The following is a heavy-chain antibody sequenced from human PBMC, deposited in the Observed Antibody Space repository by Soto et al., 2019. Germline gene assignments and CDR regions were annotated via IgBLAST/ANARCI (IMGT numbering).Heavy chain of an antibody. Sequence: SETLXLTCTVSGDSISTYYWSWIRQPPGKGLEWIGYIYYSGSTNYNPSLKSRVTISVDTSKSQFSLKLSSVTAADTAVYYCASLYCSGGSCYPYYFDYWGQGTLVTVSS. CDR1: GDSISTYY. CDR2: IYYSGST. V-gene: IGHV4-59*01. CDR3: ASLYCSGGSCYPYYFDY. J-gene: IGHJ4*02. D-gene: IGHD2-15*01.